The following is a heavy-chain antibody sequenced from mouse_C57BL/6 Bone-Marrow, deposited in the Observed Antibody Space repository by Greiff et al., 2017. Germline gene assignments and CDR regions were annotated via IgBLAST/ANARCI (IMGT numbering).Heavy chain of an antibody. CDR2: ISSGGSYT. V-gene: IGHV5-6*01. CDR3: ARHYYGSSYGGYFDV. J-gene: IGHJ1*03. D-gene: IGHD1-1*01. CDR1: GFTFSSYG. Sequence: EVQVVESGGDLVKPGGSLKLSCAASGFTFSSYGMSWVRQTPDKRLEWVATISSGGSYTYYPDSVKGRFTISRDNAKNTLYLQMSSLKSEDTAMYYCARHYYGSSYGGYFDVWGTGTTVTVSS.